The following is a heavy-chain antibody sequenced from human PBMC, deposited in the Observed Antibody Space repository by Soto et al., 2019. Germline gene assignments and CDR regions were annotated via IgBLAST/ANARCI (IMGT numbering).Heavy chain of an antibody. J-gene: IGHJ6*02. CDR2: VSPPFRTS. CDR3: ARVLYYGSGSYSPYGMDV. Sequence: QVQLVQSGAEVKKPGSSVKVSCKTSGASFNNNGIGWVRQAPGHGLEWMGGVSPPFRTSNYARKFQGRISITADASTGTVNMELSSLTSEDTAQYYCARVLYYGSGSYSPYGMDVWGQGTTVTVSS. V-gene: IGHV1-69*01. CDR1: GASFNNNG. D-gene: IGHD3-10*01.